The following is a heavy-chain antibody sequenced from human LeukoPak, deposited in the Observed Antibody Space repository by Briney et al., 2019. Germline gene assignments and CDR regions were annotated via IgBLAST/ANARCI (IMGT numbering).Heavy chain of an antibody. J-gene: IGHJ4*02. CDR1: GGTFSRYA. CDR2: IIPIFGTA. CDR3: ARAAPYFDWLLYAYFDY. D-gene: IGHD3-9*01. Sequence: SSVKVSCKASGGTFSRYAISWVRQAPGQGLEWMGGIIPIFGTANYAQKFQGRVTMTTDTSTSTAYMELRSLRSDDTAVYYCARAAPYFDWLLYAYFDYWGQGTLVTVSS. V-gene: IGHV1-69*05.